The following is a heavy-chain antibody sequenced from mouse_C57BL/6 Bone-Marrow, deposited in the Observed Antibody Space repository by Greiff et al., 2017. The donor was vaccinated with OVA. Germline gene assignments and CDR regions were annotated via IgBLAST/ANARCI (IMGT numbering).Heavy chain of an antibody. CDR2: IRLKSDNYAT. V-gene: IGHV6-3*01. CDR1: GFTFSNSW. J-gene: IGHJ3*01. CDR3: TVGRRLAY. D-gene: IGHD4-1*01. Sequence: VKLVESGGGLVQPGGSMKLSCVASGFTFSNSWMTWVRQSPEKGLEWVAQIRLKSDNYATHYAESVKGRFTISRDDSKSSVYLQMNNLRAEDTGIYYCTVGRRLAYWGQGTLVTVSA.